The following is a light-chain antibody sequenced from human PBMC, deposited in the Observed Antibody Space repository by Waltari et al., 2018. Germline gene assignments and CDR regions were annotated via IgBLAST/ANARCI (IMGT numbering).Light chain of an antibody. CDR3: QHYVRLPAT. CDR2: GAS. CDR1: QSVSRA. V-gene: IGKV3-20*01. Sequence: EIVLTQSPGSLSSSPGERVTLSCRASQSVSRALAWYQQKPGQAPRLLIFGASNRATGIPDRFSGSGSETDFSLTISRLEPEDFAVYYCQHYVRLPATFGRGTKVENK. J-gene: IGKJ1*01.